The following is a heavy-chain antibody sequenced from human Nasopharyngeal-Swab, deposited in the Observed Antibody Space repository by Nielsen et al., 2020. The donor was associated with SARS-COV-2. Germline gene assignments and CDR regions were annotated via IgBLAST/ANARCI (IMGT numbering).Heavy chain of an antibody. D-gene: IGHD3-22*01. V-gene: IGHV4-4*02. J-gene: IGHJ5*02. CDR3: ARVGYYDSSPLGP. CDR1: GGAISSRNW. Sequence: SETLSLTCAGSGGAISSRNWWRLLRQPPGKGLQWIGEIHHSGSTNYNPSLKSGVTLSVDKSKNQFSLKLSSVPAADTAVYYCARVGYYDSSPLGPWGQGTLVTVSS. CDR2: IHHSGST.